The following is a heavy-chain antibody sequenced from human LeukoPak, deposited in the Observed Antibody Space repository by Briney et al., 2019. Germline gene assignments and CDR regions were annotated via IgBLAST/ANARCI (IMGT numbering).Heavy chain of an antibody. V-gene: IGHV1-69*13. D-gene: IGHD2-2*01. CDR2: IIPIFGTA. CDR3: ARDWPKWGPYQLLSDDYYGMDV. J-gene: IGHJ6*02. CDR1: GGTFSSYA. Sequence: GASVKVSCTASGGTFSSYAISWVRQAPGQGLEWMGGIIPIFGTANYAQKFQGRVTITADEFTSTAYMELSSLRSEDTAVYYCARDWPKWGPYQLLSDDYYGMDVWGQGTTVTVSS.